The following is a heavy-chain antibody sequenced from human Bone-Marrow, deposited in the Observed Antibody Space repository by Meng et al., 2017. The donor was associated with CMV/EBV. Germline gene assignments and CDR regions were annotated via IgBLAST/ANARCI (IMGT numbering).Heavy chain of an antibody. Sequence: CAASEFTFTIYAMNWVRQAPGEGLEWVSGISESGDTTYYADSVKGRFTISRDNSKNTLYLQMNSLRAEDTAVYYCAKLEGHYNYPSDYWGQGTLVTVSS. J-gene: IGHJ4*02. V-gene: IGHV3-23*01. CDR3: AKLEGHYNYPSDY. CDR2: ISESGDTT. D-gene: IGHD5-24*01. CDR1: EFTFTIYA.